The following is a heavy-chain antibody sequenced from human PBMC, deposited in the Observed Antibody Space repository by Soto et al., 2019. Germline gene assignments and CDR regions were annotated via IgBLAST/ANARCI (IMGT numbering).Heavy chain of an antibody. V-gene: IGHV1-69*01. D-gene: IGHD2-2*01. CDR3: ATSQCSSTSVEIYYYYCYGMDV. CDR2: IIPISETT. J-gene: IGHJ6*02. Sequence: QVQLVQSGAEVKKPGSSVKVSCKASGGTFSSYAISWVRQAPGQGLEWMGGIIPISETTNYAQKLQGRVTITADESKSTAYMKLSSLRSEDTAVYYCATSQCSSTSVEIYYYYCYGMDVWGQGTTVTVSS. CDR1: GGTFSSYA.